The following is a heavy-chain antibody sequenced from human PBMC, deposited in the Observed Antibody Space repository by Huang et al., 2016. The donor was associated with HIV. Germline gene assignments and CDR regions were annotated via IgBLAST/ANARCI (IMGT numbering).Heavy chain of an antibody. Sequence: EVQLVQSGAEVKKPGESLKISCKGSGYSFTSYWIGWVRQMPGKGLEWMGSIYTGDSDTRYSPAVQGKVTISADKSISTADLQWSSLKASDTAMYYCARLSTTWYFDYWGQGTLVTVSS. J-gene: IGHJ4*02. V-gene: IGHV5-51*01. CDR3: ARLSTTWYFDY. D-gene: IGHD1-1*01. CDR2: IYTGDSDT. CDR1: GYSFTSYW.